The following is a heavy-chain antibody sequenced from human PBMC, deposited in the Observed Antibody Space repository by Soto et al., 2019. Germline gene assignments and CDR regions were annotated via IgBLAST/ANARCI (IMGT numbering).Heavy chain of an antibody. V-gene: IGHV1-69*12. CDR1: GGTFSNYA. Sequence: VQLVQSGAEVKKPGSSVKVSCKASGGTFSNYAISWVRQAPGQGLEWMGGIIPMFGSANYAQKFQGRVTIPADESTSTAYMELSSLRSEDTAVYYCARGGDIVLVPTDISWFDPWGQGTLVTVSS. D-gene: IGHD2-2*01. CDR3: ARGGDIVLVPTDISWFDP. CDR2: IIPMFGSA. J-gene: IGHJ5*02.